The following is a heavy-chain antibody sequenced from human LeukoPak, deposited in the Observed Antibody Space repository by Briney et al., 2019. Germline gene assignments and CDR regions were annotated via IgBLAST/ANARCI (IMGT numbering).Heavy chain of an antibody. D-gene: IGHD3-10*01. V-gene: IGHV1-18*01. CDR2: MSAYNGNT. CDR3: AREGGITMVRGVTLKAYYGMDV. J-gene: IGHJ6*02. CDR1: GYTFTSYG. Sequence: ASVKVSCKASGYTFTSYGISWVRQAPGQGLEWMGWMSAYNGNTNYAQKLQGRVTMTTDTSTSTAYMELRSLRSDDTAVYYCAREGGITMVRGVTLKAYYGMDVWGQGSTVTVSS.